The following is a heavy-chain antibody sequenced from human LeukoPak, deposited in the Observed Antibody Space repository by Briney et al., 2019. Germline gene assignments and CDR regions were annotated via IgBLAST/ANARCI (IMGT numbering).Heavy chain of an antibody. CDR1: GYTVTSYY. J-gene: IGHJ3*02. D-gene: IGHD3-22*01. CDR3: ARVRYYDSSGYYYDRQDDAFDI. CDR2: INPSGGST. V-gene: IGHV1-46*01. Sequence: ASVKVSCKASGYTVTSYYMHWVRQAPGQGLEWMGIINPSGGSTSYAQKFQGRVTMTRDMSTSTVYMELSSLRSEDTAVYYCARVRYYDSSGYYYDRQDDAFDIWGQGTMVTVSS.